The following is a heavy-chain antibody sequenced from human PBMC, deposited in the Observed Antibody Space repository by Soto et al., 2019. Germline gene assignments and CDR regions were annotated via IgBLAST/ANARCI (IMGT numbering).Heavy chain of an antibody. Sequence: EVQLVESGGGLVQPGGSLRLSCAASGFTFTSYWMHWVCQAPGKRLVWVSRINSDGSSTVYVDSVKGRFSISRDNAKNTLYLQMTSLIAEDAAFYYCARSITGYSYADSWGQGTLVTVSS. CDR3: ARSITGYSYADS. CDR1: GFTFTSYW. CDR2: INSDGSST. J-gene: IGHJ4*02. V-gene: IGHV3-74*01. D-gene: IGHD5-18*01.